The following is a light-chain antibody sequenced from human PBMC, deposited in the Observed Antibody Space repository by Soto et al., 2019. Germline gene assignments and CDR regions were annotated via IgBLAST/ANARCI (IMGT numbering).Light chain of an antibody. CDR1: SSDVGGYNY. CDR3: SSYTSSSTLVV. J-gene: IGLJ2*01. Sequence: QSALTQPASVSGSPGQSITISCTGTSSDVGGYNYVSWYQQHPGKAPKLMIYGVSNRPSGVSNRFSGSKSDNTASLTISGLQAEDEADYYCSSYTSSSTLVVFGGGIKLTVL. CDR2: GVS. V-gene: IGLV2-14*01.